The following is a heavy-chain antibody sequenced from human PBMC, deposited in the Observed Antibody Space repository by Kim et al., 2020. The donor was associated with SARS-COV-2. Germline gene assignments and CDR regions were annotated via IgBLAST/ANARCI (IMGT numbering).Heavy chain of an antibody. D-gene: IGHD1-26*01. CDR1: GGSISSGGYY. CDR3: ARGGGAGPGHGMDV. J-gene: IGHJ6*02. CDR2: IYYSGST. Sequence: SETLSLTCTVSGGSISSGGYYWSWIRQHPGKGLEWIGYIYYSGSTYYNPSLKSRVTISVDTSKNQFSLKLSSVTAADTAVYYCARGGGAGPGHGMDVWGQGTTVTVSS. V-gene: IGHV4-31*03.